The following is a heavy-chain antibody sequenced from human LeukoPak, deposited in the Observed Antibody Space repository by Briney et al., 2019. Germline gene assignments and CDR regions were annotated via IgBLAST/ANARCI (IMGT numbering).Heavy chain of an antibody. V-gene: IGHV3-21*01. CDR1: GFTFSSYS. J-gene: IGHJ4*02. D-gene: IGHD6-13*01. Sequence: GGSLRLSCAASGFTFSSYSMNWVRQAPGKGLEWVSSISSSSSYIYYADSVKGRFTISRDNAKNSLYLQMDSLRAEDTAVYYCARDDSSWYGHFDYWGQGALVTVSS. CDR3: ARDDSSWYGHFDY. CDR2: ISSSSSYI.